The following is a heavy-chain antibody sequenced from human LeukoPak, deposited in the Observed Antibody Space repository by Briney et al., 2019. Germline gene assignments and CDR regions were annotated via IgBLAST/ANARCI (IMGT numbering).Heavy chain of an antibody. CDR3: AGLVVPAAKSYYYYYMDV. CDR1: GFTVSSNY. Sequence: GGSLRLSCAASGFTVSSNYMSWVRQAPGKGLEWVSVIYSGGSTYYADSVKGRFTISRDNSKDTLYLQMNSLRAEDTAVYYCAGLVVPAAKSYYYYYMDVWGKGTTVTVSS. J-gene: IGHJ6*03. V-gene: IGHV3-66*02. D-gene: IGHD2-2*01. CDR2: IYSGGST.